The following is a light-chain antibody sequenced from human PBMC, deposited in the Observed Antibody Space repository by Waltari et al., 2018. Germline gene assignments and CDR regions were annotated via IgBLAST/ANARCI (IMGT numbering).Light chain of an antibody. J-gene: IGKJ4*01. CDR3: HQYGSPPRT. CDR2: GAS. Sequence: IVLTQFPDTLSLSPGERVALSCRASAIISNDHLSWYQQQPGQAPRLLIYGASRRATSVPDRFSGSGSWTDFTLTISRLEPEDFAFYYCHQYGSPPRTFGGGVKVEIK. CDR1: AIISNDH. V-gene: IGKV3-20*01.